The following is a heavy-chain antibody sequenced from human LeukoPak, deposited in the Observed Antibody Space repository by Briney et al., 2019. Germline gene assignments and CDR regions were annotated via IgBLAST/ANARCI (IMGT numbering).Heavy chain of an antibody. CDR1: GFTFSMYA. Sequence: PGVSLRLSCAPSGFTFSMYAMTWVRQAAWEVLEGVSPIRNSGDFTYYADSVGGRFTISRDNSQNTLFLQLNSLRAEDTGVYYCAQEGFGLPGCRGGSCSGDYHYFGMDVWGRGPTVVVSS. J-gene: IGHJ6*02. CDR3: AQEGFGLPGCRGGSCSGDYHYFGMDV. D-gene: IGHD2-15*01. CDR2: IRNSGDFT. V-gene: IGHV3-23*01.